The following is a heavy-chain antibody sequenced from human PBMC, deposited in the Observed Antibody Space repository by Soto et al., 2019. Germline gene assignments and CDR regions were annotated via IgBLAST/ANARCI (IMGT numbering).Heavy chain of an antibody. J-gene: IGHJ6*02. V-gene: IGHV4-59*01. D-gene: IGHD3-3*01. CDR1: GGSISSYY. CDR2: IYYSGST. Sequence: PSETLSLICTVSGGSISSYYWSWIRQPPGKGLEWIGYIYYSGSTNYNPSLKSRVTISVDTSKNQFSLKLSSVAAADTAVYYCARDMGYDFWSGGDYYYYGMDVWGQGTTVTVSS. CDR3: ARDMGYDFWSGGDYYYYGMDV.